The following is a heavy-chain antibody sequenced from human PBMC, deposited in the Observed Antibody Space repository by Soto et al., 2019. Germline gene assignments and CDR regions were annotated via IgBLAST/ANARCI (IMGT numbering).Heavy chain of an antibody. J-gene: IGHJ6*02. Sequence: EVQLVQSGAEVKKPGESLKISCKGSGYSFTSYWIGWVRQMPGKGLEWMGIIYPGDSDTRYSPSFQGQVTISADKSISTAYLQWSSLKAADTAMYYCASSDSSGWDDGYYYYGMDVWGPGTTVTVSS. V-gene: IGHV5-51*01. CDR1: GYSFTSYW. CDR2: IYPGDSDT. CDR3: ASSDSSGWDDGYYYYGMDV. D-gene: IGHD6-25*01.